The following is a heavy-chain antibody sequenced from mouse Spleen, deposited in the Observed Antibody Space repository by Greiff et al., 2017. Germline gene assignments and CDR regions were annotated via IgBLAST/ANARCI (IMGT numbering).Heavy chain of an antibody. CDR2: INSNGGST. CDR3: ARSSYAMDY. J-gene: IGHJ4*01. CDR1: GFTFSSYG. V-gene: IGHV5-6-3*01. Sequence: EVKLVESGGGLVQPGGSLKLSCAASGFTFSSYGMSWVRQTPDKRLELVATINSNGGSTYYPDSVKGRFTISRDNAKNTLYLQMSSLKSEDTAMYYCARSSYAMDYWGQGTSVTVSS.